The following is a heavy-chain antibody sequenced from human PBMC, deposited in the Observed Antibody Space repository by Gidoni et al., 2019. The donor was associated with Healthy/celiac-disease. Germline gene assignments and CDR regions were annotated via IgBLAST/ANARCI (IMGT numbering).Heavy chain of an antibody. V-gene: IGHV4-61*02. CDR3: ARDAPRAAAGGGYWYFDL. D-gene: IGHD2-15*01. J-gene: IGHJ2*01. Sequence: QVQLQESGPGLVKPSQTLSLTCPVSAGSISSVPSYWSWIRQPPGKGLEWIGRIYTSGSTNYNPSLKSRVTISVDTSKNQFSLKLSSVTAADTAVYYCARDAPRAAAGGGYWYFDLWGRGTLVTVSS. CDR1: AGSISSVPSY. CDR2: IYTSGST.